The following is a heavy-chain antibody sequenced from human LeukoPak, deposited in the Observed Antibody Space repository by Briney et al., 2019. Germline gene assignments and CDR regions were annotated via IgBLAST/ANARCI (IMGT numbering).Heavy chain of an antibody. Sequence: GGSLRLSCAASGFAFSTYAMHWVRQAPGKGLEWVAVIPYDGSTKYYADSVKGRFTISRDNSKNTLYLQMNSLRAEDTAVYYCARSRASTNMDVWGKGTTVTVSS. CDR3: ARSRASTNMDV. CDR2: IPYDGSTK. D-gene: IGHD1-1*01. V-gene: IGHV3-30*01. CDR1: GFAFSTYA. J-gene: IGHJ6*03.